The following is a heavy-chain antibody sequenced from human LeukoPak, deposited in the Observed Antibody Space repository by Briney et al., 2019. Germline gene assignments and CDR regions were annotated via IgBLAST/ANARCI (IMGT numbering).Heavy chain of an antibody. CDR2: IIPILGTA. V-gene: IGHV1-69*13. Sequence: SVKVSCKASGGTFSSYAISWVRQAPGQGLEWMGGIIPILGTANYAQKFQGRVTITADESTSTAYMELSSLRSEDTAVYYCASGIAAAGLFDYWGQGTLVTVSS. J-gene: IGHJ4*02. D-gene: IGHD6-13*01. CDR3: ASGIAAAGLFDY. CDR1: GGTFSSYA.